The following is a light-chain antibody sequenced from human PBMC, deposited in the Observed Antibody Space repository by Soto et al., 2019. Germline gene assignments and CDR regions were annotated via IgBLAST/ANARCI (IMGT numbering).Light chain of an antibody. V-gene: IGKV1-5*03. Sequence: DIQMTQSPSSLSASVGDRVTITCRASQSITYWLAWYQQRPGKPPNLLIYKASTLKSGVPSRFSGSGSGTEFTLTISSLQPDDFATYYCQHYNSYSEAFGQGTKVDIK. J-gene: IGKJ1*01. CDR3: QHYNSYSEA. CDR1: QSITYW. CDR2: KAS.